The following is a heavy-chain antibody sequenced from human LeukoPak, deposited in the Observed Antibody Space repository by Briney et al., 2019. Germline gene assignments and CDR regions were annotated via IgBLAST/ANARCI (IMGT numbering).Heavy chain of an antibody. CDR2: IYYSGST. Sequence: SETLSLTCTVSGGSISSYYWSWIRQPPGKGLEWIGYIYYSGSTNYNPSLKSRVTISVDTFKNQFSLKLSSVTAADTAVYYCARARGRGWPFTTGSAPWAKGPLVTVSS. J-gene: IGHJ5*02. V-gene: IGHV4-59*01. CDR3: ARARGRGWPFTTGSAP. D-gene: IGHD6-19*01. CDR1: GGSISSYY.